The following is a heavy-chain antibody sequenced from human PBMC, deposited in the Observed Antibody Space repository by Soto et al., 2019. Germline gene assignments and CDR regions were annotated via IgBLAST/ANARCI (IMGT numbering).Heavy chain of an antibody. J-gene: IGHJ1*01. Sequence: EVQLLESGGGLVQPGGSLKISCAVSGFTFSSYAMSWVRQAPGKGLEWVSGISGTGRVTNYAESVKGRFTISRDNPKSTLSREMKRLTAEDTAVYYCAKDVHYDIVTGIEYFEHWGQGTLVTVSS. CDR2: ISGTGRVT. CDR1: GFTFSSYA. V-gene: IGHV3-23*01. CDR3: AKDVHYDIVTGIEYFEH. D-gene: IGHD3-9*01.